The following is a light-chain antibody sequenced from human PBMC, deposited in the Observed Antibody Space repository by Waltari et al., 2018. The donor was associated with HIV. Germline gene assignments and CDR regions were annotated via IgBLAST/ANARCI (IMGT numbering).Light chain of an antibody. V-gene: IGKV3-15*01. CDR3: QQYNNWPPRDT. Sequence: EILMTQSPATLSVSPGERATLSCRASQSVSSNLAWYQQKPGQDPRLLVYDASTRATGIPARFSGSGSGTEFTLTISSLQSEDFAVYYCQQYNNWPPRDTFGQGTKLEIK. J-gene: IGKJ2*01. CDR1: QSVSSN. CDR2: DAS.